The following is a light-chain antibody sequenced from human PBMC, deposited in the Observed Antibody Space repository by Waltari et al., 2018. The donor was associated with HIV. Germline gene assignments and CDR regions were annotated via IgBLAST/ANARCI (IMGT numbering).Light chain of an antibody. V-gene: IGLV2-23*02. CDR2: DVD. CDR3: CSKSTIYFGVL. J-gene: IGLJ2*01. CDR1: SNDIGISNL. Sequence: QSALSQPASVSGSPGQSITISCSGTSNDIGISNLVSWYQHHPGKAPKLILFDVDQRPSGISVRFSGSKSGYTASLTISGLRTEDEADYFCCSKSTIYFGVLFGGGTTLTVL.